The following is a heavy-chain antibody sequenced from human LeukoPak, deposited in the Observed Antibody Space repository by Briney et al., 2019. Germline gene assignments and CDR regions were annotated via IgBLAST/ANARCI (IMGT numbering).Heavy chain of an antibody. J-gene: IGHJ1*01. D-gene: IGHD2-15*01. CDR3: ARQHCSGGDCYFFD. V-gene: IGHV3-33*01. CDR1: GFTFSSYG. Sequence: GGSLRLSCAASGFTFSSYGMHWVRQAPGKGLEWVALIWYDGNNKYYADSVKGRFTISRDNSKNALYLQLNSLRAEDTAVYYCARQHCSGGDCYFFDWGQGTLVTVSS. CDR2: IWYDGNNK.